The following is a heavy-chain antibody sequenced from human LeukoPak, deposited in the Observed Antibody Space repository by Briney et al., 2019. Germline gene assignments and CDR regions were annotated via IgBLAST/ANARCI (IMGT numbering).Heavy chain of an antibody. CDR2: IYYSGST. D-gene: IGHD2-15*01. CDR3: ARVGGYCSGGSCYSTGVDY. Sequence: SETLSLTCTVSGGSISSSSYYWGWIRQPPGKGLEWIGSIYYSGSTYYNPSLKSRVTISVDTSKNQFSLKLSSVTAADTAVYYCARVGGYCSGGSCYSTGVDYWGQGTLVTVSS. V-gene: IGHV4-39*01. CDR1: GGSISSSSYY. J-gene: IGHJ4*02.